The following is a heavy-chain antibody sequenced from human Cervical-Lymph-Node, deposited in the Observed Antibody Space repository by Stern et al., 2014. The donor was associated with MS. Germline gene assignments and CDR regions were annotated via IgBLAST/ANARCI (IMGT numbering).Heavy chain of an antibody. CDR2: IVPVFGIA. Sequence: QDQLVQSGTEVKKPWSSVKVSCTASGGTFSSNAISWVRQAPGQGLEWMGGIVPVFGIATYAPKFQGRVTIAADRFTSTVDMRFSSLTTEDTAVYYCSRASRTAPNQMGKLDHYNYFGMDVWGQGTTVIVSS. V-gene: IGHV1-69*14. D-gene: IGHD7-27*01. J-gene: IGHJ6*02. CDR1: GGTFSSNA. CDR3: SRASRTAPNQMGKLDHYNYFGMDV.